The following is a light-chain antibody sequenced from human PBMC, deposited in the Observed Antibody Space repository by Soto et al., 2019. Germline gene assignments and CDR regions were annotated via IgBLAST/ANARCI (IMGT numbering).Light chain of an antibody. CDR1: RWIDKW. CDR3: QQYSSFPYT. Sequence: DIQMTQSPSSLSASVGDRVTITCRASRWIDKWLAWYQQQPGTAPKSLIYAASTLQSGVPSRFNGSGSGTDFTLTISSLRPEDFATYFCQQYSSFPYTFGLGTRLEI. J-gene: IGKJ2*01. V-gene: IGKV1D-16*01. CDR2: AAS.